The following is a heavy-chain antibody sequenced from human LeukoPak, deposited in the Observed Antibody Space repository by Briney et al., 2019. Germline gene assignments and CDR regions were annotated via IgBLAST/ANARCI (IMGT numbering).Heavy chain of an antibody. J-gene: IGHJ4*02. CDR1: GGSINGYY. Sequence: PSETLSLTCTVSGGSINGYYWSWLRQPPGKGLEWIAYIYYRGNTNYNPSLKSRVAISVDTSKNQFSLRLSSVTAADTAIYYCARYSSGLYYYFDYWGQGTLVTVSS. D-gene: IGHD6-19*01. CDR3: ARYSSGLYYYFDY. CDR2: IYYRGNT. V-gene: IGHV4-59*01.